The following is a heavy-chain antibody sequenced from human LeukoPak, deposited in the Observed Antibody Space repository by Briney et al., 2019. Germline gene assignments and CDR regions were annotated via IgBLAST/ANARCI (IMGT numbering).Heavy chain of an antibody. D-gene: IGHD2-15*01. V-gene: IGHV1-18*01. CDR1: GYTFTHYG. CDR3: PRRSSPPPQASCTGGICYYYYFNY. CDR2: ISDYNGNT. Sequence: GASVKVSCKASGYTFTHYGISWLRQATGQGLEWMGWISDYNGNTNYAQNVQGRVTLTTDTSTNTPYMDLRSLTSDDSAVYYFPRRSSPPPQASCTGGICYYYYFNYWGQGTPVTVSS. J-gene: IGHJ4*02.